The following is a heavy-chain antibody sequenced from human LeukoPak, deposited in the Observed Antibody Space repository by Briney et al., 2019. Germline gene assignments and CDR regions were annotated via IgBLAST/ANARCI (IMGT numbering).Heavy chain of an antibody. D-gene: IGHD3-3*01. V-gene: IGHV1-69*06. CDR2: IIPIFGTA. CDR1: GGTFSSYA. J-gene: IGHJ6*03. CDR3: ARVGGLYDFWSGYPNYYYYYYMDV. Sequence: SVEVSCKASGGTFSSYAISWVRQAPGQGLEWMGGIIPIFGTANYAQKFQGRVTITADKSTSTAYMELSSLRSEDTAVYYCARVGGLYDFWSGYPNYYYYYYMDVWGKGTTVTVSS.